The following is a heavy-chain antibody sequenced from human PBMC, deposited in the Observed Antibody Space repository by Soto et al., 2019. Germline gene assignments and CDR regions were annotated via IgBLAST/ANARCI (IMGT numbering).Heavy chain of an antibody. CDR1: GYTFTSYG. CDR3: ERGPGADTAMAKQHFGGSWFDP. CDR2: ISAYNGNT. V-gene: IGHV1-18*01. Sequence: QVQLVQSGAEVKKPGASVKVSCKASGYTFTSYGISWVRQAPGQGLEWMGWISAYNGNTNYAQKLQGRVTMTTDTSTSTAYMELRSLRSDDTAVYYCERGPGADTAMAKQHFGGSWFDPWGQGTLVTVSS. J-gene: IGHJ5*02. D-gene: IGHD5-18*01.